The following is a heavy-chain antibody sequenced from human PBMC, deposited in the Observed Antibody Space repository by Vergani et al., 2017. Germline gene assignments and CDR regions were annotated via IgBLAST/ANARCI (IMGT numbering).Heavy chain of an antibody. CDR1: GFIFSSYS. CDR2: ISSTSSYI. D-gene: IGHD3-10*01. V-gene: IGHV3-21*01. CDR3: ARDKHYYGSGSYFGNWFDP. Sequence: EVQLVESGGGLVKPGGSLRLSCAASGFIFSSYSMNWVRQAPGKGLEWVSSISSTSSYIYYADSVKGRFTISRDNAKNSMYLQMNSLRAEDTAVYYCARDKHYYGSGSYFGNWFDPWGQGTLVTVSS. J-gene: IGHJ5*02.